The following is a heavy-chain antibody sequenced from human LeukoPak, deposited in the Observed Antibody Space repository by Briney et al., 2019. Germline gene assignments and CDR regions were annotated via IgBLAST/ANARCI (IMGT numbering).Heavy chain of an antibody. D-gene: IGHD1-26*01. CDR2: ISSSSSYI. V-gene: IGHV3-21*01. CDR3: ARGSVGAIVGARILDY. J-gene: IGHJ4*02. CDR1: GFTFSSYS. Sequence: GGSLRLSCAASGFTFSSYSTNWVRQAPGKGLEWVSSISSSSSYIYYADSVKGRFTISRDNAKNSLYLQMNSLRAEDTAVYYCARGSVGAIVGARILDYWGQGTLVTVSS.